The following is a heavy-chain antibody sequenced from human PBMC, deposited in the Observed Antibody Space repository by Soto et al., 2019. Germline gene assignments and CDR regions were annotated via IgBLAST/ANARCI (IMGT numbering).Heavy chain of an antibody. CDR3: ARNNVGDISGYLAEGMDV. Sequence: GGSLRLSCAAFEFPFSSYSMNWVRQAPGNGLEWVSSISSSSSYIYYADSEKGRFTISRDNAKNSLYLQMNSLRAGDPAVYSCARNNVGDISGYLAEGMDVWGQGTTVTVSS. V-gene: IGHV3-21*01. D-gene: IGHD3-22*01. J-gene: IGHJ6*02. CDR2: ISSSSSYI. CDR1: EFPFSSYS.